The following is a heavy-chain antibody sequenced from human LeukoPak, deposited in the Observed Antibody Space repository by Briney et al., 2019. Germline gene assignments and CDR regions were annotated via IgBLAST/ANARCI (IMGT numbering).Heavy chain of an antibody. CDR2: ISGSGGST. V-gene: IGHV3-23*01. J-gene: IGHJ4*02. Sequence: GGSLRLSCAASGFTFSSYAMSWVRQAPGNGLEWVSAISGSGGSTYYADSVKGRFTISRDNSKNTLYLQMNSLRAEDTAVYYCAKDGYYYDSSGYYYYAPPYYFDYWGQGTLVTVSS. D-gene: IGHD3-22*01. CDR1: GFTFSSYA. CDR3: AKDGYYYDSSGYYYYAPPYYFDY.